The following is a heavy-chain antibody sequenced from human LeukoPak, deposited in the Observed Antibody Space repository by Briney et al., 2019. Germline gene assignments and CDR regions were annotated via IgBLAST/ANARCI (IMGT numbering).Heavy chain of an antibody. D-gene: IGHD4-17*01. CDR1: GFTVSSSY. CDR3: ARGVDDYVSPYYFDY. J-gene: IGHJ4*02. CDR2: IYSGGST. V-gene: IGHV3-66*01. Sequence: GGSLRLSCAGSGFTVSSSYMSWVRQAPGKGLEWVSVIYSGGSTYYADSVKGRFTISRDNSKNTLYFQMNSLRAEDTAVYYCARGVDDYVSPYYFDYWGQGTLVTVSS.